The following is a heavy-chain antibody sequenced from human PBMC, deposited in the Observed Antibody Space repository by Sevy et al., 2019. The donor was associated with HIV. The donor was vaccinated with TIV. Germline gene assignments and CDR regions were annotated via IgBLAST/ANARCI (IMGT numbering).Heavy chain of an antibody. D-gene: IGHD6-13*01. J-gene: IGHJ5*02. CDR1: GFTFSSYG. Sequence: GGSLRLSCAASGFTFSSYGMHWVRQAPGKGLEWVAVISYDGSNKYYADSVKGRFTISRDNSKNTLYLQMNSLGAEDTAVYYCAKDQRPRDSSSWNWFDPWGQGTLVTVSS. V-gene: IGHV3-30*18. CDR3: AKDQRPRDSSSWNWFDP. CDR2: ISYDGSNK.